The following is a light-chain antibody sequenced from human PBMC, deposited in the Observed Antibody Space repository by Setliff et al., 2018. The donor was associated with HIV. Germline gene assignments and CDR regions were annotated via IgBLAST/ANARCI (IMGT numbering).Light chain of an antibody. Sequence: QSGLAQPASVSGSPGQSITISCTGTTNDVGFYNRVSWYQQPPGNAPKLIIYEVTNRPSGVSDRFSGSKSGNSASLTNSGLQAEDEADYYCISYTTGATPYVFGTGTKVTVL. V-gene: IGLV2-14*01. CDR3: ISYTTGATPYV. CDR2: EVT. J-gene: IGLJ1*01. CDR1: TNDVGFYNR.